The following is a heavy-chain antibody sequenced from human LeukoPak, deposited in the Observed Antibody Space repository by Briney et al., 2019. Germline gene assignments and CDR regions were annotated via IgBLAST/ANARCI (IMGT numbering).Heavy chain of an antibody. J-gene: IGHJ4*02. CDR1: GYTLTELS. Sequence: GASVKVSCKVSGYTLTELSMHWVRQAPGKGLEWMGGFDPEDGETIYAQKFQGRVTITADKSTSTAYMELSSLRSEDTAIYYCAGGIVGYHGIYWGQGTLVTVSS. D-gene: IGHD1-26*01. V-gene: IGHV1-24*01. CDR2: FDPEDGET. CDR3: AGGIVGYHGIY.